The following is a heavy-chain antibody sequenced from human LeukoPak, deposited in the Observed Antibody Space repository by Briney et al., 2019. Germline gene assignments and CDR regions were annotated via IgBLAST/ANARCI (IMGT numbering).Heavy chain of an antibody. V-gene: IGHV1-18*01. J-gene: IGHJ4*02. CDR1: GYTFTSYG. D-gene: IGHD6-13*01. CDR3: ARDPGGSSSEYFDY. CDR2: ISAYNGNT. Sequence: ASVKVSCKASGYTFTSYGISWVRQSPGQGLEWMGWISAYNGNTNYAQKLQGRVTMSTDTSTSTAYMELRSLRSDDTAVYYCARDPGGSSSEYFDYWGQGTLVTVSS.